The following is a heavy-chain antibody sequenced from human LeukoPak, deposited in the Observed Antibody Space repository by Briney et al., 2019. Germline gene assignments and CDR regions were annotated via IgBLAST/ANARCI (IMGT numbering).Heavy chain of an antibody. D-gene: IGHD3-10*01. CDR3: AIDRGILIAPDPFDT. CDR2: IYHSGST. V-gene: IGHV4-4*02. Sequence: SGALSLTCAVSGGSISSSNWWSWVRQPPGKGLEWIGEIYHSGSTNYNPSLKSRVTISVDKSKNQFSLKLSSVTAADTAVYYCAIDRGILIAPDPFDTWGQGTMVTVSS. J-gene: IGHJ3*02. CDR1: GGSISSSNW.